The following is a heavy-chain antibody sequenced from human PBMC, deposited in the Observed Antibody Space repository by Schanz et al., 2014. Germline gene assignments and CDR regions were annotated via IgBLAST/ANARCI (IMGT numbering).Heavy chain of an antibody. CDR1: GYTFSDHF. CDR3: ARSPNNNDFWSGYTLRADYDSYMDV. CDR2: IKNTFNSYTT. V-gene: IGHV3-72*01. J-gene: IGHJ6*03. Sequence: EVQLVESGGGLVQPGGSLRLSCAASGYTFSDHFMDWVRQAPGKGLEWVARIKNTFNSYTTEYAASVKGRFSISRDDSKSSLYLQMNSLKTEDTAVYYCARSPNNNDFWSGYTLRADYDSYMDVWGKGTTVTVS. D-gene: IGHD3-3*01.